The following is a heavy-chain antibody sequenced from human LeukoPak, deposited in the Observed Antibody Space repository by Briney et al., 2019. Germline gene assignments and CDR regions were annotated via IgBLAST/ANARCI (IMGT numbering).Heavy chain of an antibody. CDR2: ISYDGSNK. V-gene: IGHV3-30-3*01. Sequence: PGGSLRLSCAASGFTFSSYAMHWVRQAPGKGLEWVAVISYDGSNKYCADSVKGRFTISRDNSKNTLYLQMNSLRAEDTAVYYCARGLWPWGQGTLVTVSS. CDR1: GFTFSSYA. D-gene: IGHD5-18*01. J-gene: IGHJ4*02. CDR3: ARGLWP.